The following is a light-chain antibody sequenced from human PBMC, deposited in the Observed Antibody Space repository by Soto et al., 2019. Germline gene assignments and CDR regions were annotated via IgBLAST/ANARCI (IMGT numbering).Light chain of an antibody. V-gene: IGKV1-33*01. CDR1: QDIRFY. Sequence: DIQMTQSPSSLSASLGDIVTINFHASQDIRFYLNWYQHKTGQAPKLLIYDASQLETGVPSKFSGSGSGTDFTFTINNLQAEDIGTYYCQHYNSLPITFGQGTRLEIK. CDR2: DAS. J-gene: IGKJ5*01. CDR3: QHYNSLPIT.